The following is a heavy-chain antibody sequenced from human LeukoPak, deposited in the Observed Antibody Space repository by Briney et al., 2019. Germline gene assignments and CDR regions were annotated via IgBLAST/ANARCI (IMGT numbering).Heavy chain of an antibody. Sequence: SETLSLTCTVSGGSISSSSYYWGWIRQPPGKGLEWIGSIYYSGSTYYNPSLKSRVTISVDTSKNQFSLKLSSVTAADTAVYYCARHPTYYYGSGSYRAYGMDVWGQGTTVTVSS. CDR1: GGSISSSSYY. V-gene: IGHV4-39*01. J-gene: IGHJ6*02. CDR3: ARHPTYYYGSGSYRAYGMDV. D-gene: IGHD3-10*01. CDR2: IYYSGST.